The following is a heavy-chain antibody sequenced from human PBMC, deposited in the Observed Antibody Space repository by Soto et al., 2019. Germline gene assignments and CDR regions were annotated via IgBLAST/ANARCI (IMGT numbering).Heavy chain of an antibody. V-gene: IGHV1-2*04. CDR1: GYTFTGYY. Sequence: ASVKVSCKASGYTFTGYYMHWVRQAPGQGLEWMGWINPNSGGTNYAQKFQGWVTMTRDTSTSTAYMELRSLRSDDTAVYYCARDQRTMVRGVIKSYYYYYGMDVWGQGTTVTVSS. D-gene: IGHD3-10*01. CDR3: ARDQRTMVRGVIKSYYYYYGMDV. CDR2: INPNSGGT. J-gene: IGHJ6*02.